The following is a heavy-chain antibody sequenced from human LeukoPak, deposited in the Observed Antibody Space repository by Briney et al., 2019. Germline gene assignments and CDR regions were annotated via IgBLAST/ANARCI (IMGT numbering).Heavy chain of an antibody. J-gene: IGHJ4*02. CDR1: GFTFSSYS. D-gene: IGHD6-19*01. V-gene: IGHV3-21*01. CDR2: ISSSSSYI. Sequence: GGSLRLSCAASGFTFSSYSMNWVRQAPGKGLEWVSSISSSSSYIYYADSVKGRFTISRDNAKNSLYLQMNSLRAEDTAVYYCAREDGQWRCFDYRGQGTLVTVSS. CDR3: AREDGQWRCFDY.